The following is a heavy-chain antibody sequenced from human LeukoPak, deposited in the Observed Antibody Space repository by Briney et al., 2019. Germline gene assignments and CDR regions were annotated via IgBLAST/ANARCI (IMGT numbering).Heavy chain of an antibody. D-gene: IGHD6-6*01. Sequence: SETLSLTCTVSGASISSYYWSWIRPPLEKGLGRIGYIYYSGSTNYNASIKSRVNISVDTSKTHFSLMLSSVTAADTAVYYCARISTSAPYFDYWGQGTLVTVSS. V-gene: IGHV4-59*08. J-gene: IGHJ4*02. CDR2: IYYSGST. CDR3: ARISTSAPYFDY. CDR1: GASISSYY.